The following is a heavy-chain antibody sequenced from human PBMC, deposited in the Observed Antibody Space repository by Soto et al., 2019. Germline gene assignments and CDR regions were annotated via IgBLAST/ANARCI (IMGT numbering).Heavy chain of an antibody. V-gene: IGHV3-9*01. Sequence: EVQLVESGGGLVQPGRSLRLSCAASGFTFDDYAMHWVRQAPGKGLEWVSGISWNSGSIGYADSVKGRFTISRDNAKNSLYLQMNSLRAEDTALYYCAKAGDEGYYYYFYMDVWGKGTTVTVSS. CDR3: AKAGDEGYYYYFYMDV. CDR1: GFTFDDYA. J-gene: IGHJ6*03. CDR2: ISWNSGSI.